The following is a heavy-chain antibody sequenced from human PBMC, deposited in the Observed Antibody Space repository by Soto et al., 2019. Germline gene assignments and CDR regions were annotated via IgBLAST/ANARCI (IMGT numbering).Heavy chain of an antibody. J-gene: IGHJ4*02. Sequence: QVQLQESGPGLVKPSQTLSVTCTVSGGSISSGGYYWSWIRQHPGKGLEWIGYIYYSGSTYYNPSLKSRVTISVDTSKNQFSLKLSSVTAADTAVYYCARGDLGDAYPVNFDYWGQGTLVTVST. D-gene: IGHD2-2*01. CDR1: GGSISSGGYY. V-gene: IGHV4-31*03. CDR2: IYYSGST. CDR3: ARGDLGDAYPVNFDY.